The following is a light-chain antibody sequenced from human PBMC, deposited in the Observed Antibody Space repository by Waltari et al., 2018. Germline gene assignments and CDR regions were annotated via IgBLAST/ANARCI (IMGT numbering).Light chain of an antibody. V-gene: IGKV1-39*01. CDR2: STS. CDR3: QQTDSVPVT. Sequence: DIQMTQSPSSLSASVGDGVTITCRASQSLRLHFNWYQHKPGRAPKLLVYSTSSLQTGVPSRFSGSGSGTLFTLTISSLQPEDSATYYCQQTDSVPVTFGGGTKVEV. CDR1: QSLRLH. J-gene: IGKJ4*01.